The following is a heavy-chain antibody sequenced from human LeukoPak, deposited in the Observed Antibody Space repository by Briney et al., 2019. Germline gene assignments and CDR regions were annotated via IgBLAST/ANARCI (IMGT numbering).Heavy chain of an antibody. CDR2: ISASGDLT. D-gene: IGHD3-16*01. Sequence: PGGSLRLSCAASGFTFSSYAMSWVRQAPGMGLEWVSAISASGDLTYYADSVKGRFTISRDNSKNTLYLQMNSLRAEDAAVYYCLPLYMWGSYDYWGQGTLVTVSS. CDR3: LPLYMWGSYDY. V-gene: IGHV3-23*01. J-gene: IGHJ4*02. CDR1: GFTFSSYA.